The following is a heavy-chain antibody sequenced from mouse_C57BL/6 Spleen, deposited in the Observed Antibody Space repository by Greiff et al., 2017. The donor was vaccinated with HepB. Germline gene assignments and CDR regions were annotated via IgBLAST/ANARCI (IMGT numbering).Heavy chain of an antibody. D-gene: IGHD2-3*01. V-gene: IGHV1-69*01. CDR2: IDPSDSYT. J-gene: IGHJ1*03. CDR3: ARSVYDLYWYFDV. Sequence: QVQLQQPGAELVMPGASVKLSCKASGYTFTSYWMHWVKQRPGQGLEWIGEIDPSDSYTNYNQKFKGKSTLTVDKSSSTAYMQLSSLTSEDSAVYYCARSVYDLYWYFDVWGTGTTVTVSS. CDR1: GYTFTSYW.